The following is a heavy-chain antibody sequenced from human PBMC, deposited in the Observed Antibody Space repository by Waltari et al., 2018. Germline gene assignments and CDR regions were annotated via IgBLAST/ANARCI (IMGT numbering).Heavy chain of an antibody. D-gene: IGHD3-16*02. CDR3: AKGSRGYTNYFFDY. Sequence: EVQWLESAGGLVQPGGAWGLSWAASGVSFRGYAMSWVRQAPGEGLEWVASISGSGATPFYADSVKGRFTIVRDNSKDTFYLQMNSLRVDYSAVYYCAKGSRGYTNYFFDYWGQGALVTVSS. CDR2: ISGSGATP. J-gene: IGHJ4*02. V-gene: IGHV3-23*01. CDR1: GVSFRGYA.